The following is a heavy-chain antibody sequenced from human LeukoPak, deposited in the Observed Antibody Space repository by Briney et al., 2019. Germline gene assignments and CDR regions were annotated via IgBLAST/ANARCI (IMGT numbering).Heavy chain of an antibody. CDR3: AISYDILTGSIDY. D-gene: IGHD3-9*01. J-gene: IGHJ4*02. CDR1: GGSISSGSYY. Sequence: SETLSLTCTVSGGSISSGSYYWSWIRQPAGKGLEWIGRIYTSGSTNYNPSLKSRVTISVDTSKNQFPLKLSSVTAADTAVYYCAISYDILTGSIDYWGQGTLVTVSS. V-gene: IGHV4-61*02. CDR2: IYTSGST.